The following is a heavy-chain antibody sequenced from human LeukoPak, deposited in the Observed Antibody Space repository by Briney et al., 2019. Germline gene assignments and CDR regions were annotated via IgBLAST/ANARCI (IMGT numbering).Heavy chain of an antibody. Sequence: SETLSLTCTVSGGSISSYYWNWIRQPQGKGLEWIGYIYYSGSTNYNPSLKSRVTISVDTSKNQFSLKLSSVTAADTAAYYCARTKGAVAAHNWFDPWGQGTLVTVSS. CDR3: ARTKGAVAAHNWFDP. CDR1: GGSISSYY. D-gene: IGHD6-19*01. V-gene: IGHV4-59*08. J-gene: IGHJ5*02. CDR2: IYYSGST.